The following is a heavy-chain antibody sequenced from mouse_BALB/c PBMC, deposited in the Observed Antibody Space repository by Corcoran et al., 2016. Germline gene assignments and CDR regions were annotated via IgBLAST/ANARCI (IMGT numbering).Heavy chain of an antibody. V-gene: IGHV1-18*01. Sequence: EVQLQQSGPELGKPGASVKISCKTSGYTFTEYTMHWVKQSHGKSLEGIGGINPNNGGTSYNQKFKDKATLTVDKSSSTAYMELRSLTSEDSAVYYCATGTGYFDYWGQGTTLTVSS. CDR2: INPNNGGT. J-gene: IGHJ2*01. CDR1: GYTFTEYT. CDR3: ATGTGYFDY. D-gene: IGHD4-1*01.